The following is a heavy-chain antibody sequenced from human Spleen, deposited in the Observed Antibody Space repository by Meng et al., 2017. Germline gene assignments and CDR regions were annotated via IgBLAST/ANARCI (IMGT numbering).Heavy chain of an antibody. CDR1: GFTFSSYV. V-gene: IGHV3-23*01. CDR3: ATSGYNDGRPYYFDY. J-gene: IGHJ4*02. Sequence: GESLKISCAASGFTFSSYVMSWVRQAPGKGLEWVSVISVSGATSYYADSVKSRLTISRDNSKTTLYMQMNSLRAEDTAIYYCATSGYNDGRPYYFDYWGQGTLVTVSS. D-gene: IGHD5-18*01. CDR2: ISVSGATS.